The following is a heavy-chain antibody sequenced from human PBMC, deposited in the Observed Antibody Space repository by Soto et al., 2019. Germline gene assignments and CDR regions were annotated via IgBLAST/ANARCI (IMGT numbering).Heavy chain of an antibody. V-gene: IGHV1-18*01. CDR2: ISAYNGNT. CDR3: ARDEDYYGSGSGIDY. CDR1: GYTFTSYG. J-gene: IGHJ4*02. D-gene: IGHD3-10*01. Sequence: QVQLVQSGAEVKKPGASVKVSCKASGYTFTSYGISWVRQAPGQGLEWMGWISAYNGNTNYAQKLQGRVTMTTDTSTSTAYMELRRLRSDDTAVYYCARDEDYYGSGSGIDYWGQGTLVTVSS.